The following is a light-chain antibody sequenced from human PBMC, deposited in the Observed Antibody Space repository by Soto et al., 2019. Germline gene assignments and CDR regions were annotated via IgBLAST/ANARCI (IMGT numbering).Light chain of an antibody. CDR1: SSDVGGYSY. Sequence: QSVLTQPASVSGSPGQSITISCAGTSSDVGGYSYVSWYQQHPGKVPKLMIYDVTNRPPGVSNRFSGSKSGNTASLTITGLQAEDEADYFCSSYTSGTTFVFGTGTKVTVL. CDR2: DVT. V-gene: IGLV2-14*03. J-gene: IGLJ1*01. CDR3: SSYTSGTTFV.